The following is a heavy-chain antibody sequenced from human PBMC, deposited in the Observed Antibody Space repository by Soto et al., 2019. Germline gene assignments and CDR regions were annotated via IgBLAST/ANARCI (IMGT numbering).Heavy chain of an antibody. CDR2: MWYDGSNK. CDR3: ARDRAPYSSGRWCMDV. CDR1: GFTFSSYG. Sequence: QVQLVESGGGVVQPGRSLRLSCAASGFTFSSYGMHWVRQAPGKGLEWVAVMWYDGSNKYYADSVKGRFTISRDNSKNTLYLQMNSLRAEDTAVYYCARDRAPYSSGRWCMDVWGQGTTVTVSS. J-gene: IGHJ6*02. D-gene: IGHD6-19*01. V-gene: IGHV3-33*01.